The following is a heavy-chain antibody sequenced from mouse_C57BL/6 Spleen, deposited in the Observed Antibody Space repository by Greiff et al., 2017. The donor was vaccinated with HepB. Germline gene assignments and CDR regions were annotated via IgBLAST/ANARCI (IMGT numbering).Heavy chain of an antibody. CDR3: ARRGLRRGGYAMDY. D-gene: IGHD2-2*01. J-gene: IGHJ4*01. CDR1: GYTFTDYN. Sequence: EVQLQQSGPELVKPGASVKIPCKASGYTFTDYNMDWVKQSHGKSLEWIGDINPNNGGTIYNQKFKGKATLTVDKSSSTAYMELRSLTYEDTAVYYCARRGLRRGGYAMDYWGQGTSVTVSS. V-gene: IGHV1-18*01. CDR2: INPNNGGT.